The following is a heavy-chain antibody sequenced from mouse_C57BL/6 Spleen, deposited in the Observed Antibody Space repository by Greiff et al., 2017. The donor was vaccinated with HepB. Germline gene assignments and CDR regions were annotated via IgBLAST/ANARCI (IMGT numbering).Heavy chain of an antibody. CDR1: GFSLNSYG. CDR2: IWGDGIT. D-gene: IGHD1-1*01. Sequence: VKLMESGPGLVAPSQSLSITCTVSGFSLNSYGVSWVRQPPGKGLQWLGVIWGDGITTYHSSLISILSLSKDNSKSQVFLKLNSLQTDDTATYYCAKPGYGSSYEYWYFDVWGTGTTFTVSS. J-gene: IGHJ1*03. CDR3: AKPGYGSSYEYWYFDV. V-gene: IGHV2-3*01.